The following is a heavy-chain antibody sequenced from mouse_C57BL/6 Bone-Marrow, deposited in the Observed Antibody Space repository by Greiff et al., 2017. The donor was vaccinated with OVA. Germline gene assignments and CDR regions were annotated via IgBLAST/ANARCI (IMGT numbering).Heavy chain of an antibody. CDR3: TTGSGEGY. Sequence: EVKLMESGAELVRPGASVKLSCTASGFNIKDDYMHWVKQRPEQGLEWIGWIDPENGDTEYASKFQGKATITADTSSNTAYLQLSSLTSEDTAVYYCTTGSGEGYWGQGTTLTVSS. CDR1: GFNIKDDY. V-gene: IGHV14-4*01. J-gene: IGHJ2*01. D-gene: IGHD1-1*02. CDR2: IDPENGDT.